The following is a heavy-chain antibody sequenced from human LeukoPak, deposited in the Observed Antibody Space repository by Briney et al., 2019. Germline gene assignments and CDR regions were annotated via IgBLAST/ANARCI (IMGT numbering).Heavy chain of an antibody. CDR2: IWYDGSRK. J-gene: IGHJ4*02. V-gene: IGHV3-33*01. CDR3: ARADCSSSSCPSKFDY. D-gene: IGHD2-2*01. CDR1: GFIFSNYG. Sequence: GGSLRLSCVASGFIFSNYGLHWVRQVPGKGLEWVAVIWYDGSRKYYADSVKGRFTISRDNSKNTLSLQMNSLRVEDTAVYYCARADCSSSSCPSKFDYWGQGTLVTVSS.